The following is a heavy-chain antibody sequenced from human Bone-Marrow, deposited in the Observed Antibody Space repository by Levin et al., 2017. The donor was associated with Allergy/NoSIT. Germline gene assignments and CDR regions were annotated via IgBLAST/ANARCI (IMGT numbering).Heavy chain of an antibody. CDR2: ISTSSNYI. D-gene: IGHD5-24*01. CDR3: ARRGANMAFDY. V-gene: IGHV3-21*01. CDR1: GFTFNTNS. J-gene: IGHJ4*02. Sequence: GESLKISCAASGFTFNTNSMNWVRQAPGKGLEWLSSISTSSNYIYYADSVKGRFTISRDNAKNSLYLHMNNLRAEDTGVYFCARRGANMAFDYWGQGTLVTVSS.